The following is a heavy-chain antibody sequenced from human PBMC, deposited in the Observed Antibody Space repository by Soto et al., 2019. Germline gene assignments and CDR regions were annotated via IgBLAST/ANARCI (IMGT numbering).Heavy chain of an antibody. CDR2: IYYSGST. D-gene: IGHD5-18*01. V-gene: IGHV4-61*08. CDR1: NSVGLY. J-gene: IGHJ4*02. Sequence: NSVGLYGRCIIEPPRKGLEWIGYIYYSGSTNYNPSLKSRVTISVDTSKNQFSLKLSSVTAADTAVYYCARGASVDTAMVDYWRQRTLVTVSS. CDR3: ARGASVDTAMVDY.